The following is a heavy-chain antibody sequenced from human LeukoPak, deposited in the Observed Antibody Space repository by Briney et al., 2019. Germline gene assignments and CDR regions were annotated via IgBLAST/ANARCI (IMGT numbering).Heavy chain of an antibody. CDR2: INPNSGVT. V-gene: IGHV1-2*05. Sequence: ASVKVSCKASGYSFSDYYMHWVRQAPGQGLEWMGRINPNSGVTNYAQKFQGRVTMTRDTSISTIYMELSRLRSDDTGVYYCGGARSSASPWDFDYWGQGTLVTVSS. J-gene: IGHJ4*02. CDR3: GGARSSASPWDFDY. CDR1: GYSFSDYY. D-gene: IGHD6-6*01.